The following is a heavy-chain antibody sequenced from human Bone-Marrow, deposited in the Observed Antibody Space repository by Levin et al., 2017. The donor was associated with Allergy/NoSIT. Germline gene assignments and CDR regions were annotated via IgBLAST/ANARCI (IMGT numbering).Heavy chain of an antibody. V-gene: IGHV4-34*01. CDR1: GGSFFGYY. D-gene: IGHD2-2*01. CDR3: ARPNCGSFSCYGGTGWFDP. CDR2: INHAGSI. J-gene: IGHJ5*02. Sequence: MASETLSLTCGVSGGSFFGYYWTWIRQAPGKGLEWIGAINHAGSIKYNPSLKSRVTISIDTSKSQVSLKMTSVTASDTSVYYCARPNCGSFSCYGGTGWFDPWGQGTLVSVSS.